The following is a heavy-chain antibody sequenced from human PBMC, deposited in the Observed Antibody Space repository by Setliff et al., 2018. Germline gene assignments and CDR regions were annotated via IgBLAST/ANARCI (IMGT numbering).Heavy chain of an antibody. Sequence: SETLSLTCAFSGYSISSGYYWGWIRQPAGKGLGWIGRIYTSGSTNYNPSLKSRVTISVDTSKNQFSLKLSSVTAADTAVYYCARRLSGLRGFGYWGQGTLVTVSS. V-gene: IGHV4-38-2*01. CDR3: ARRLSGLRGFGY. CDR2: IYTSGST. CDR1: GYSISSGYY. D-gene: IGHD5-12*01. J-gene: IGHJ4*02.